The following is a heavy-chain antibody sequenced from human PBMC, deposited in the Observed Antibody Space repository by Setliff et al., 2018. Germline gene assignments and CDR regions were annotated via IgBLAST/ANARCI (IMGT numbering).Heavy chain of an antibody. J-gene: IGHJ4*02. CDR2: INAGNGNT. CDR1: GYTFTSYA. Sequence: GASVKVSCKASGYTFTSYAMHWVRQAPGQRLEWMGWINAGNGNTKYSQKFQGRVTITADKSTSTAYMELSNLRSEDTAVYYCASGALTRSGYYYPKKYYFDYWGQGTLVTVSS. V-gene: IGHV1-3*01. D-gene: IGHD3-22*01. CDR3: ASGALTRSGYYYPKKYYFDY.